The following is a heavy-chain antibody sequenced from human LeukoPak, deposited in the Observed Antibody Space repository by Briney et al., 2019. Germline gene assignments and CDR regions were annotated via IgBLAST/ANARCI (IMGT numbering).Heavy chain of an antibody. CDR2: IKQDGSEK. V-gene: IGHV3-7*01. J-gene: IGHJ4*02. CDR3: AKDASYYDREDYFDY. CDR1: GFTVSNNY. Sequence: GGSLRLSCAASGFTVSNNYMTWVRQAPGKGPEWVANIKQDGSEKYYVDSVKGRFTISRDNAKNSLYLQMNSLRAEDTAVYYCAKDASYYDREDYFDYXXXGTLVTVSS. D-gene: IGHD3-22*01.